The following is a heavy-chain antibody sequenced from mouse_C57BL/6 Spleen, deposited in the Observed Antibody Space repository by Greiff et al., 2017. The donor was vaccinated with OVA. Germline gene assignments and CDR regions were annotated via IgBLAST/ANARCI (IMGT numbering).Heavy chain of an antibody. D-gene: IGHD2-5*01. Sequence: QVQLQQPGAELVKPGASVKMSCKASGYTFTSYWITWVKQRPGQGLEWIGDIYPGSGSTNYNEKFKSKATLTVETSSSTAYMQLSSLTSEDSAVYYCARSNSNPYFDYWGQGTTLTVSS. J-gene: IGHJ2*01. V-gene: IGHV1-55*01. CDR2: IYPGSGST. CDR1: GYTFTSYW. CDR3: ARSNSNPYFDY.